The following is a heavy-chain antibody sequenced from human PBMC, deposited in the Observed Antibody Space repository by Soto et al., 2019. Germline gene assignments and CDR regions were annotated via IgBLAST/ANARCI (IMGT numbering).Heavy chain of an antibody. CDR2: INAGNGNT. Sequence: ASVKVSCKASGYTFTSYAMHWVRQAPGQRLEWMGWINAGNGNTKYSQKFQGRVTITRDTSASTAYIELSSMRSENTAVYYCARGPGPRITMVRGVDEPFDYWGKGPLVTVSS. D-gene: IGHD3-10*01. CDR1: GYTFTSYA. CDR3: ARGPGPRITMVRGVDEPFDY. J-gene: IGHJ4*02. V-gene: IGHV1-3*01.